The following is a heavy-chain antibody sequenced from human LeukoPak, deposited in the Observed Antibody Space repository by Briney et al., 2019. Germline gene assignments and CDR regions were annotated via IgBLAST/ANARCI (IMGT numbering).Heavy chain of an antibody. D-gene: IGHD1-1*01. CDR1: GFTFSSYG. CDR2: IRYDGSNK. V-gene: IGHV3-30*02. J-gene: IGHJ4*02. Sequence: GGPLRLSCAASGFTFSSYGMHWVRQAPGKGLEWVAFIRYDGSNKYYADSVKGRFTISGDNSKNTLYLQMNSLRAEDTAVYYCAPRDWNDGPASHWGQGTLVTVSS. CDR3: APRDWNDGPASH.